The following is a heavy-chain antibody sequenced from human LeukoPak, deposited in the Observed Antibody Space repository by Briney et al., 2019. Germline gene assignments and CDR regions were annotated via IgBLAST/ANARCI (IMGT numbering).Heavy chain of an antibody. CDR2: IYYSGST. Sequence: PSETLSLTCTVSGGSISSYYWSWIRQPPGKGLEWIGSIYYSGSTYYNPSLKSRVTISVDTSKNQFSLKLSSVTAADTAVYYCARRYYGDHPYYFDYWGQGTLVTVSS. CDR3: ARRYYGDHPYYFDY. V-gene: IGHV4-59*05. D-gene: IGHD4-17*01. CDR1: GGSISSYY. J-gene: IGHJ4*02.